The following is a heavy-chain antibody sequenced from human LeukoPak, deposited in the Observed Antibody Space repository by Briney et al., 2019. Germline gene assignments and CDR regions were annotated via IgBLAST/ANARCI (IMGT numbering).Heavy chain of an antibody. D-gene: IGHD2-8*02. CDR2: ISSTSAYI. J-gene: IGHJ5*01. CDR3: ARVAVSGPTGWFDS. V-gene: IGHV3-21*01. CDR1: GFALKSYS. Sequence: GGSLRLSCGGSGFALKSYSLTWVRQAPGKGLEWVSSISSTSAYIHYADSVKGRFTISRDNVDNVVYLEMNGLRAEDTATCYCARVAVSGPTGWFDSWGQGTLVIVSS.